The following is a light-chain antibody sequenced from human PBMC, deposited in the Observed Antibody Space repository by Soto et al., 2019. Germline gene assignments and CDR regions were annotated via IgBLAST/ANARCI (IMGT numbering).Light chain of an antibody. J-gene: IGKJ4*01. CDR2: AAV. CDR3: QQVNYYPFT. CDR1: QGISQY. Sequence: DIPLTQSPSLLSASVGDRVTITCRASQGISQYVAWYQQKPGKAPKLLIYAAVVLQGGIPSRFSGSGSATEFILTIIGLQPEDFATYYCQQVNYYPFTFGGGTRVEIK. V-gene: IGKV1-9*01.